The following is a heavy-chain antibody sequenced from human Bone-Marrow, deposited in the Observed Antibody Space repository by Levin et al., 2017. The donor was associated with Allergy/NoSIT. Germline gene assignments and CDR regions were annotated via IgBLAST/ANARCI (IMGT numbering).Heavy chain of an antibody. CDR2: IWYDGSNE. Sequence: GESLKISCAASGFIFGGYGMHWVRQAPGKGLEWVAVIWYDGSNEYYADSVKGRFTVSRDNSKNTVYLQMNGLRAEDTAVYYCARDNRSPFDYWGQGTLVTVSS. D-gene: IGHD6-13*01. V-gene: IGHV3-33*01. J-gene: IGHJ4*02. CDR1: GFIFGGYG. CDR3: ARDNRSPFDY.